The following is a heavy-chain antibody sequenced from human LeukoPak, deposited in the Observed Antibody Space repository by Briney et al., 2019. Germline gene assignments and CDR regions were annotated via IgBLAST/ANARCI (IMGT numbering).Heavy chain of an antibody. CDR1: GYTFTSYY. V-gene: IGHV1-46*01. CDR2: TKPSGGST. Sequence: ASVKVSCKASGYTFTSYYTHWVRPAPGQGLEWMGITKPSGGSTLYAQKFQGRVTVTSDMSTSTGYVELSSLRSEDTAVYYCAREVPENFNYDYWGQGTLVTVSS. D-gene: IGHD2/OR15-2a*01. J-gene: IGHJ4*02. CDR3: AREVPENFNYDY.